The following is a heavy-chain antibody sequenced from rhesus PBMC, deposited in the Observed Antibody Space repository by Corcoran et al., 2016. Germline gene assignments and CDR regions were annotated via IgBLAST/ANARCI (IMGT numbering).Heavy chain of an antibody. Sequence: QVQLQESGTGLVKPSETLSLTCAVSGGSISSNYWSWIPQPPGKGLAWIGRIYGSGETTDHHPSLKSRGTISLDTSRSRFSLGLSSETAADTAVYSCAGNPDSGYTWGYFDCWGQGVLVTVSS. D-gene: IGHD5-24*01. J-gene: IGHJ4*01. CDR3: AGNPDSGYTWGYFDC. CDR1: GGSISSNY. CDR2: IYGSGETT. V-gene: IGHV4-160*01.